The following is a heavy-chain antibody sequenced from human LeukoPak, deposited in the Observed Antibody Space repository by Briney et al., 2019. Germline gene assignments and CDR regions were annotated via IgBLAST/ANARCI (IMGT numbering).Heavy chain of an antibody. J-gene: IGHJ4*02. D-gene: IGHD2-15*01. CDR3: ARVAGVEVAPATSY. Sequence: SETLSLTCTVSGYSISNGFYWARIRQPPGKGLEWIGSVYHTGSTYSNPSLKSRVTISVDTSKNQFSLSLTSVTAADTAVYYCARVAGVEVAPATSYWGQGTLVTVSS. CDR2: VYHTGST. V-gene: IGHV4-38-2*02. CDR1: GYSISNGFY.